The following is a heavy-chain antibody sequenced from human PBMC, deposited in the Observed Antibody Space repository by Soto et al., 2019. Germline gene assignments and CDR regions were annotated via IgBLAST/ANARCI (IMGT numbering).Heavy chain of an antibody. D-gene: IGHD3-16*01. CDR1: GYSFGSHY. Sequence: ASVKVSCKTSGYSFGSHYMHWVRPAPGQGLEWVGILNPSTGGADYAPEFLGRVALTKETSTSTLYMEMSSLRSDDTAVYYCAIAIHASGSHYDSFDSCRQGSLVTVS. CDR2: LNPSTGGA. V-gene: IGHV1-46*01. J-gene: IGHJ3*02. CDR3: AIAIHASGSHYDSFDS.